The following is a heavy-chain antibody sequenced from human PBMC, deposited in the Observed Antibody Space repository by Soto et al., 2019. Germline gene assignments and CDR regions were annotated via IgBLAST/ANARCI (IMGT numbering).Heavy chain of an antibody. J-gene: IGHJ3*02. V-gene: IGHV1-3*01. D-gene: IGHD3-22*01. CDR3: ARASSHYYDSSGYYPLDDAFDI. Sequence: ASLKVSCKASGYTFTSYAMHWVRQAPGQRLEWMGWINAGNGNTKYSQKFQGRVTITRDTSASTAYMELSSLRSEDTAVYYCARASSHYYDSSGYYPLDDAFDIWGQGTMVTVSS. CDR2: INAGNGNT. CDR1: GYTFTSYA.